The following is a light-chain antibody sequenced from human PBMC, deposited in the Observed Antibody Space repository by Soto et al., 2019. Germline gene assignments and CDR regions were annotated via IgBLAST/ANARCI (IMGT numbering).Light chain of an antibody. Sequence: QSALTQPASVSGSPGQSITLSCAGTTNDIGSYNYVSWFQQHPGEAPKLIIFEVTHRPSGISTRFSGSKSGNTASLTISDLQAEDEALYYCSSSKFSTTLRVFGGGTKLTVL. CDR3: SSSKFSTTLRV. J-gene: IGLJ3*02. CDR1: TNDIGSYNY. V-gene: IGLV2-14*01. CDR2: EVT.